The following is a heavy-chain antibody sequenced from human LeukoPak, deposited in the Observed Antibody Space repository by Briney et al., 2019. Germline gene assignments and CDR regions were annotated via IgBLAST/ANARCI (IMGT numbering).Heavy chain of an antibody. Sequence: GASVKVSCKASGYTFTGFYMHWVRQAPGQGLEWMAWISAYDGNANYAQKLQGRVTMTTDTSTRTAYMELRSLRSDDTAMYYCARDCRSCSDNMYYFDYWGQGTLVTVSS. V-gene: IGHV1-18*04. J-gene: IGHJ4*02. CDR1: GYTFTGFY. CDR2: ISAYDGNA. D-gene: IGHD2-15*01. CDR3: ARDCRSCSDNMYYFDY.